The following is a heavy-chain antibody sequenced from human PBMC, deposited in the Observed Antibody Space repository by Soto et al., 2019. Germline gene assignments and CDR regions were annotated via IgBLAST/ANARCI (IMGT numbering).Heavy chain of an antibody. CDR3: ARAWTAAAGWANGFDL. CDR2: IHYSGTT. CDR1: GGSISGGGYY. D-gene: IGHD6-13*01. J-gene: IGHJ5*02. V-gene: IGHV4-31*03. Sequence: QVQLQESGPGLVEPSQTLSLTCIVSGGSISGGGYYWSWIRQHPGKGLEWIGYIHYSGTTYYNPSLKSRLTISVDTSKTQVSLKLSSVTAADTAVYYCARAWTAAAGWANGFDLLGQGTLVTVSS.